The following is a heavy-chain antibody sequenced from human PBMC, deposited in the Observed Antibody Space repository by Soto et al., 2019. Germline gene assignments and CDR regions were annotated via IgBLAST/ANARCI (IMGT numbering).Heavy chain of an antibody. J-gene: IGHJ5*02. D-gene: IGHD3-16*01. Sequence: SENLSLTCTVYHRTFSGYFWSWIRQFPGNEPEWIGEINYTGRTTYNPSLKSRATMSVDTSKNQYSLKLSSVTAADTAVYYCARITYNRWFDPWGPGTLVTIS. V-gene: IGHV4-34*01. CDR2: INYTGRT. CDR1: HRTFSGYF. CDR3: ARITYNRWFDP.